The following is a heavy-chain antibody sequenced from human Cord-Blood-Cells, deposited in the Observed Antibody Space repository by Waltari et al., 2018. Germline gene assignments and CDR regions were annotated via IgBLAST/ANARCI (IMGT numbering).Heavy chain of an antibody. CDR3: ARGSSGSYYNWFDP. D-gene: IGHD1-26*01. CDR1: GGTFSSYA. J-gene: IGHJ5*02. CDR2: IIPIFGTA. V-gene: IGHV1-69*01. Sequence: QVQLVQSGAEVKKPGSSVKVSCKASGGTFSSYAISWVRQGPGPGLEWMGVIIPIFGTANSAQKFQGRVTITADESTSTAYMELSSLRSEDTAVYDCARGSSGSYYNWFDPWGQGTLVTVSS.